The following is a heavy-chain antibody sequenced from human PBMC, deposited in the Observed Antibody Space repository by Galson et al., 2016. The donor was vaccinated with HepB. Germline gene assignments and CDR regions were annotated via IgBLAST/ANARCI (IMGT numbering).Heavy chain of an antibody. V-gene: IGHV1-46*01. J-gene: IGHJ4*02. CDR3: ARESGDPRFF. CDR2: THPNGGTT. D-gene: IGHD2-21*02. CDR1: GYTFTSYY. Sequence: SVKVSCKASGYTFTSYYLHWVRQAPGQGLEWMGMTHPNGGTTSYAQKFQGRVTITRDTSTTTVHMELSSLRSDDTAVYYCARESGDPRFFWGQGTLVTVSS.